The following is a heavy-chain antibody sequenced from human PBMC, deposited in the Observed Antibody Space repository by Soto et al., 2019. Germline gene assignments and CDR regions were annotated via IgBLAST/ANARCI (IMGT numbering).Heavy chain of an antibody. CDR1: GFTVSSANY. CDR2: IYSAGTT. J-gene: IGHJ4*02. D-gene: IGHD5-12*01. CDR3: DGYGY. V-gene: IGHV3-53*01. Sequence: EVQLVESGGGLIQPGGSLRLSCVVSGFTVSSANYMSWVRQAPGKGLEWVSVIYSAGTTYYADSGKGRFTISRDNSKNMLYLQMSSLRVEDQAVYSCDGYGYWGKETRVTVSS.